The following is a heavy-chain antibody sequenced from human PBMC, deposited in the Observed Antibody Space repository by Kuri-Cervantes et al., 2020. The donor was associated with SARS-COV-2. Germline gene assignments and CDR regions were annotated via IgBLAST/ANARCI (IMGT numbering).Heavy chain of an antibody. J-gene: IGHJ4*02. D-gene: IGHD4-17*01. CDR3: ARVGFGDYEIDY. CDR1: GYTFTSYG. Sequence: ASVKVSCKASGYTFTSYGISWVRQAPGQGLEWMGWINPNSGGTNYAQKFQGRVIMTRDTSINTAYMELSRLRSDDTAVYYCARVGFGDYEIDYWGQGTLVTVSS. V-gene: IGHV1-2*02. CDR2: INPNSGGT.